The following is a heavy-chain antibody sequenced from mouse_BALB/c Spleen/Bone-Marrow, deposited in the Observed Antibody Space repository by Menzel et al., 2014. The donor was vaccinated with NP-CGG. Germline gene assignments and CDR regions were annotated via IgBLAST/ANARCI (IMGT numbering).Heavy chain of an antibody. D-gene: IGHD2-2*01. CDR2: ILPGGGST. Sequence: QVQLQQSGAELMKPGASVKISCKATGYTFSNYWIEWIKRRPGHGLEWIGEILPGGGSTKYNEKFKDKATFTADTSSXTAYMQLSSLTSEDSAVYYCARSGYGYYAMDYWGQGTSVTVSS. CDR3: ARSGYGYYAMDY. J-gene: IGHJ4*01. CDR1: GYTFSNYW. V-gene: IGHV1-9*01.